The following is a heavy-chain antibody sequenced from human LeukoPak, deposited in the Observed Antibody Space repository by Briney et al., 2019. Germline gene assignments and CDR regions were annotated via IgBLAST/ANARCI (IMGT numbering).Heavy chain of an antibody. D-gene: IGHD7-27*01. CDR2: ISSSGSTI. CDR1: GFTFSSYE. J-gene: IGHJ4*02. V-gene: IGHV3-48*03. Sequence: PGGSLRLSCGASGFTFSSYEMNWVRQAPGKGLEWVSYISSSGSTIYYADSVKGRFTISRDNAKNSLYLQKNSLRAEDTAVYYCARGNWAEDGYFDYWGQGTLVTVSS. CDR3: ARGNWAEDGYFDY.